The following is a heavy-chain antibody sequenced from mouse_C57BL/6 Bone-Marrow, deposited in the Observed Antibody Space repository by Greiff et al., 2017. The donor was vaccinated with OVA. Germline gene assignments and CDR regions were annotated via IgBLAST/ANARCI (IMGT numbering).Heavy chain of an antibody. CDR3: ARGDYGSTFDY. V-gene: IGHV3-6*01. J-gene: IGHJ2*01. D-gene: IGHD1-1*01. CDR2: ISYDGSN. CDR1: GYSITSGYY. Sequence: DVQLQESGPGLVKPSQSLSLTCSVTGYSITSGYYWNWIRQFPGNKLEWMGYISYDGSNNYNPSLKNRISITRDTSKNQFFLKLNSVTTEDTATYYCARGDYGSTFDYWGQGTTLTVSS.